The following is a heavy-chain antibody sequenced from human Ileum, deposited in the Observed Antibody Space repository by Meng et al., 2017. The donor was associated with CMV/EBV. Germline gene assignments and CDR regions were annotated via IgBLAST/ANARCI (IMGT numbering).Heavy chain of an antibody. CDR1: GFTFSSYW. Sequence: GESLKISCAASGFTFSSYWMHWVRQAPGKGLVWVSRINSDGSTTSYADSVKGRFTISRDNAKNTLNLQMNSLRAEDTAVYYCAVHISLDYCGQGTLVAASS. V-gene: IGHV3-74*01. J-gene: IGHJ4*02. CDR3: AVHISLDY. CDR2: INSDGSTT.